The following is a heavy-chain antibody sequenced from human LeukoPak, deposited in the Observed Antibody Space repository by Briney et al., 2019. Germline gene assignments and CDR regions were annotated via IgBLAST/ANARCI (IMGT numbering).Heavy chain of an antibody. J-gene: IGHJ4*02. CDR3: ATVRGGCSSSSCYFEN. D-gene: IGHD2-2*01. V-gene: IGHV4-4*02. CDR2: IYHSGTT. CDR1: GGSISSSYW. Sequence: PSGTLSLTCGVSGGSISSSYWWTWVRQPPGKGLEWIGEIYHSGTTNYNPSLNSRVTISVGKSKNQFSLKLSSVTAADTAVYYCATVRGGCSSSSCYFENWGQGILVTVSS.